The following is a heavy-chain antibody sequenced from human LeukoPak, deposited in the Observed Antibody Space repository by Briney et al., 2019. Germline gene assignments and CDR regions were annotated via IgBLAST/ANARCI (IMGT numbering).Heavy chain of an antibody. CDR3: AKGPGYSYGFIGDDAFDI. V-gene: IGHV1-24*01. D-gene: IGHD5-18*01. CDR2: FDPEDGET. CDR1: GYTLTELS. Sequence: ASVKVSCKVSGYTLTELSMHWVRQAPGKGLEWMGGFDPEDGETIYAQKFRGRVTMTEDTSTDTAYMELSSLRAEDTAVYYCAKGPGYSYGFIGDDAFDIWGQGTMVTVSS. J-gene: IGHJ3*02.